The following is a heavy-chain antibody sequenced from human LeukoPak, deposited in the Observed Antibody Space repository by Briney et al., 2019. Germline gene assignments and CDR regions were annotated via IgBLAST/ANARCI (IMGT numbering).Heavy chain of an antibody. CDR1: GGSISSYY. CDR3: ARGKKKRLVPPNYYYYMDV. J-gene: IGHJ6*03. Sequence: PSETLSLTCTVSGGSISSYYWSWIRQPPGKGLEWIGYIYYSGSTNYNPSLKSRVTISVDTSKNQFSLKLSSVTAADTAVYYCARGKKKRLVPPNYYYYMDVWGKGTTVTVSS. CDR2: IYYSGST. D-gene: IGHD6-6*01. V-gene: IGHV4-59*12.